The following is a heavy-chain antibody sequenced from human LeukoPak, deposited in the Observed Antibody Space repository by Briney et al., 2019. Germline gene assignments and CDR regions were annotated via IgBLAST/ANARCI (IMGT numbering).Heavy chain of an antibody. CDR3: ARVEGEMATPDY. Sequence: SETLSLTCTVSGGSISSSSYYWGWIRQPPGKGLEWIGSIYYSGSTNYNPSLKSRVTISVDTSKNQFSLKLSSVTAADTAVYYCARVEGEMATPDYWGQGTLVTVSS. CDR2: IYYSGST. D-gene: IGHD5-24*01. V-gene: IGHV4-39*07. J-gene: IGHJ4*02. CDR1: GGSISSSSYY.